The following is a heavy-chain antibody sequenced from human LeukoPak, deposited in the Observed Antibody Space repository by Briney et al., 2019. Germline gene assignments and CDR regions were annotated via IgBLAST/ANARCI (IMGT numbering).Heavy chain of an antibody. J-gene: IGHJ4*02. CDR1: GFTFSSHA. CDR2: ISGSGGST. CDR3: AKGDSSGWYEFFDY. Sequence: GSLRLSCAASGFTFSSHAMSWVRQAPGKGLEWVSTISGSGGSTYYADSVKGRFTISRDNSKNTLYLQMNSLRAEDTAVYYCAKGDSSGWYEFFDYWGQGTLVTVSS. V-gene: IGHV3-23*01. D-gene: IGHD6-19*01.